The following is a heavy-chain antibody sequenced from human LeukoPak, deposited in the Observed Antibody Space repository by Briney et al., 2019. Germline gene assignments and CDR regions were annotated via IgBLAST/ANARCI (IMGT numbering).Heavy chain of an antibody. J-gene: IGHJ4*02. CDR1: GFTFSNYA. V-gene: IGHV3-23*01. Sequence: PGGSQRLSCAASGFTFSNYAMSWVRQAPGKGLEWVSGISGDGGSTYYADSVKGRFTISRGSSENALYLQMNSLRAEDTAVYYCAKTSKYSTTWYDYWGQGTLVTVSS. D-gene: IGHD6-13*01. CDR3: AKTSKYSTTWYDY. CDR2: ISGDGGST.